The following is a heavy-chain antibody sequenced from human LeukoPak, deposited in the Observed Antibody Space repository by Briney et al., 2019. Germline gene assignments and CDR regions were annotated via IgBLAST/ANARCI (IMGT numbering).Heavy chain of an antibody. D-gene: IGHD3-22*01. CDR1: GYTFTSYG. Sequence: ASVKVSCKASGYTFTSYGISWVRQAPGQGLEWMGWISAYNGNTNYALKLQGRVTMTTDTSTSTAYMELRSLRSDDTAVYYCATTSNYYDSSGYYAPIDYWGQGTLVTVSS. J-gene: IGHJ4*02. V-gene: IGHV1-18*01. CDR3: ATTSNYYDSSGYYAPIDY. CDR2: ISAYNGNT.